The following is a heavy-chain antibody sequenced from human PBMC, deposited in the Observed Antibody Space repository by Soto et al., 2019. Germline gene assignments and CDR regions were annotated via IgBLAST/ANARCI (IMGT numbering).Heavy chain of an antibody. Sequence: PSETLSLTCTVSGGSISSYYWSWIRQPPGKGLEWIGYIYYSGSTNYNPSLKSRVTISVDTSKNQFSLKLSSVAAADTAVYYCARDGAAGDWFDPRGQGTLVTVSS. CDR2: IYYSGST. CDR3: ARDGAAGDWFDP. J-gene: IGHJ5*02. D-gene: IGHD6-13*01. V-gene: IGHV4-59*01. CDR1: GGSISSYY.